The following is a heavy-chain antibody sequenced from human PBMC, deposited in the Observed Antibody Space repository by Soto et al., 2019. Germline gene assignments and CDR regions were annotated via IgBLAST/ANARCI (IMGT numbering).Heavy chain of an antibody. Sequence: ASVKVSCKASGGTFSSYAISWVRQAPGQGLEWMGWIIPIFGTANYAQKFQGRVTITTDTSTSTAYMELRSLRSDDTAVYYCARDRVAVAGDYWGQGTLVTVSS. CDR3: ARDRVAVAGDY. CDR2: IIPIFGTA. V-gene: IGHV1-69*05. J-gene: IGHJ4*02. CDR1: GGTFSSYA. D-gene: IGHD6-19*01.